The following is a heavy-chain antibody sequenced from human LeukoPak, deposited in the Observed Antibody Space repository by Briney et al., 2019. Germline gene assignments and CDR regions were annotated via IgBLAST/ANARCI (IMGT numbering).Heavy chain of an antibody. D-gene: IGHD4-17*01. V-gene: IGHV3-30*02. CDR1: GFTFSSHA. CDR2: IRYDGSNK. CDR3: AKDKNDYGDYSYMDV. J-gene: IGHJ6*03. Sequence: GGSLRLSCAASGFTFSSHAMSWVRQAPGKGLEWVAFIRYDGSNKYCADSVKGRFTVSRDNSKNTLYLQMNSLRAEDTAVYYCAKDKNDYGDYSYMDVWGKGTTVTVSS.